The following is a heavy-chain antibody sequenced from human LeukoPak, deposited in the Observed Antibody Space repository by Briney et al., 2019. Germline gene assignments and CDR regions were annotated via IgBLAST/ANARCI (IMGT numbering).Heavy chain of an antibody. CDR3: AKARKVVVPAAYDY. J-gene: IGHJ4*02. V-gene: IGHV3-23*01. Sequence: GGSLRLSCAASGFTFSSYAMSWVRQAPGKGLEWVSAIRGSGGSTYYADSVKGRFTISRDNSKNTLYLQMNSLRAEDTAVYYCAKARKVVVPAAYDYWGQGTLVTVSS. CDR1: GFTFSSYA. CDR2: IRGSGGST. D-gene: IGHD2-2*01.